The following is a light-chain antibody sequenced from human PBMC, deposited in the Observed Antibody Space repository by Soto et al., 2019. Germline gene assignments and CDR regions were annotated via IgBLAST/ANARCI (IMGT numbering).Light chain of an antibody. CDR1: QSISNY. CDR2: AAS. Sequence: DIQMAQSPSSLSASVGDRVTITCRASQSISNYLNWYQQKSGEVPKLLIYAASRLHSGVPSRFSGSGSGTDFTLTINSLQPENYSTYYCQHTYSTFGQGTKVELK. V-gene: IGKV1-39*01. CDR3: QHTYST. J-gene: IGKJ1*01.